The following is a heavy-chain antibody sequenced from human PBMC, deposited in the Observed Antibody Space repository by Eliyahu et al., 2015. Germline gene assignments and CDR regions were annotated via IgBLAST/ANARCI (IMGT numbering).Heavy chain of an antibody. D-gene: IGHD4-11*01. CDR2: IYSDDIT. V-gene: IGHV3-53*01. CDR3: AVVFSSYFY. Sequence: EVQLVESGGGLIQPGGSLRLSCAASGFIVSSNXMTWVPPAPGKGLEWVSAIYSDDITYYXXPVKGRFTDSVKGRFIISRDNSKNTLYLQMNSLRAEDTAVYYCAVVFSSYFYWGQGTLVTVSS. J-gene: IGHJ4*02. CDR1: GFIVSSNX.